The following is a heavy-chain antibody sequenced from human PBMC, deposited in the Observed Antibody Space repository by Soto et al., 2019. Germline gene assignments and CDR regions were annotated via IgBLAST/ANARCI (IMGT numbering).Heavy chain of an antibody. V-gene: IGHV1-69*01. J-gene: IGHJ4*02. Sequence: QVQLVQSGAEVKKPGSSVKVSCKASGGTFSSYAISWVRQAPGQGLEWMGGIVPIFGTANYAQKFQGRVTITADESTSTAYMELSSLRSEDTAVYYCARGIVVVPAAIRDPDFDYWGQGTLVTVSS. CDR3: ARGIVVVPAAIRDPDFDY. CDR1: GGTFSSYA. D-gene: IGHD2-2*02. CDR2: IVPIFGTA.